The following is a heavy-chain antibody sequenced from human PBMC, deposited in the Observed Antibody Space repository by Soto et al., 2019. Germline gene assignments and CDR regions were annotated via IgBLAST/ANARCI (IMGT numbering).Heavy chain of an antibody. CDR3: ARELEQLVRRYYYYYGMDV. V-gene: IGHV3-30-3*01. J-gene: IGHJ6*02. CDR1: GFTFSSYA. CDR2: ISYDGSNK. D-gene: IGHD6-13*01. Sequence: QVQLVESGGGVVQPGRSLRLSCAASGFTFSSYAMHWVRQAPGKGLEWVAVISYDGSNKYYADSVKGRFTISRDNSKNTLYLQMNRLRAEDTAVYYCARELEQLVRRYYYYYGMDVWGQGTTVTVSS.